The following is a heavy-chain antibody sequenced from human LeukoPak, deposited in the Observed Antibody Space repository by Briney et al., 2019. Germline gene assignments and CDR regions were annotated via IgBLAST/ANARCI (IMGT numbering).Heavy chain of an antibody. CDR1: GFTFNKYD. Sequence: GGSLRLSCAASGFTFNKYDMHWVRQAPGKGLDWVTFISYDGSKEHYADSVKGRFTISRDNSNQTVYLQMNSLKTEDTAVYYCTRDVVAGLYYYYYYYMDVWGEGTTVTVSS. J-gene: IGHJ6*03. D-gene: IGHD6-19*01. CDR2: ISYDGSKE. CDR3: TRDVVAGLYYYYYYYMDV. V-gene: IGHV3-30*04.